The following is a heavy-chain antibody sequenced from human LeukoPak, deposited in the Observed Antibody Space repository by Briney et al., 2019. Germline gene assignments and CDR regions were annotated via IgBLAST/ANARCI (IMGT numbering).Heavy chain of an antibody. Sequence: SETLSLTCTVSGGSISSYYWSWIRQPPGKGLEGIGYIYYSGGTNYNPPLKSPVTISVDTSRNQFSLKLSSVTAADTAVYYCARWDYYGSGSYILDYWGQGTLVTVSS. CDR1: GGSISSYY. D-gene: IGHD3-10*01. V-gene: IGHV4-59*01. CDR3: ARWDYYGSGSYILDY. CDR2: IYYSGGT. J-gene: IGHJ4*02.